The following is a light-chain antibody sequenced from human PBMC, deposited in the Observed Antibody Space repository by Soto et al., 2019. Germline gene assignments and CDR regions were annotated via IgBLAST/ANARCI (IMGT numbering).Light chain of an antibody. CDR1: QSFRGL. V-gene: IGKV3-11*01. CDR2: DAY. Sequence: EVVLTQSPVTLSLSPGERATLSCRASQSFRGLLAWYQQKPGQAPRLLIYDAYNRATGIPPRFSGSGSGTDFNLSISSLEPEDCAVYYCQQRHMWPITFGQGTRLEIK. J-gene: IGKJ5*01. CDR3: QQRHMWPIT.